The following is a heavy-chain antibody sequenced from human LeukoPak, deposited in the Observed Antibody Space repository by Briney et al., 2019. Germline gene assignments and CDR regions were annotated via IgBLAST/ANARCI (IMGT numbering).Heavy chain of an antibody. V-gene: IGHV1-18*01. CDR1: GYTFTSYG. J-gene: IGHJ4*02. Sequence: ASVKVSCKASGYTFTSYGISWVRQAPGQGLEWMGWISAYNGNTNYAQKLQGRVTMTTDTSTSTAYMELRTLRSDDTAVYYCARITMVRGVIITSPYFDYWGQGTLVTVSP. D-gene: IGHD3-10*01. CDR2: ISAYNGNT. CDR3: ARITMVRGVIITSPYFDY.